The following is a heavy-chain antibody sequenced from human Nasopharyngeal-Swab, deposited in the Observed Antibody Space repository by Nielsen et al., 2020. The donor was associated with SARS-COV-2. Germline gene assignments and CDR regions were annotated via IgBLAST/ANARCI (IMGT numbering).Heavy chain of an antibody. CDR2: IGAYNGNT. CDR3: ARHGVAEDY. CDR1: GYIFTSYD. Sequence: ASVKVSCKASGYIFTSYDISWARQARGQGLEWMGWIGAYNGNTNYAQKFQDRVTMTTDTSTGTVYMELRSLRSDDTAVYYCARHGVAEDYWGQGTLVTVSS. V-gene: IGHV1-18*01. J-gene: IGHJ4*02. D-gene: IGHD3-3*01.